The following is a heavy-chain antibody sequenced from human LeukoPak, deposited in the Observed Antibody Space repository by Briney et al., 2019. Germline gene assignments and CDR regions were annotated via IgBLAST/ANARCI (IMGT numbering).Heavy chain of an antibody. V-gene: IGHV1-46*01. CDR1: GYIITSYY. D-gene: IGHD2-2*01. Sequence: ASVKVSCKSSGYIITSYYLHWVRQAPGQGLEWLGMINPKGDYTIYARNFQGRLTVTSDTSTNTVYMELSSLRSDDTAVYYCARDYVASSTSIWSYYYLDVWGKGTTVTVSS. J-gene: IGHJ6*03. CDR2: INPKGDYT. CDR3: ARDYVASSTSIWSYYYLDV.